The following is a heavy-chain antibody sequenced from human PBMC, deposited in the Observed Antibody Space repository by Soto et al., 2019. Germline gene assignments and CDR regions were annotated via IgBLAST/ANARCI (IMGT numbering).Heavy chain of an antibody. J-gene: IGHJ4*02. D-gene: IGHD3-22*01. CDR2: ISGSGGST. V-gene: IGHV3-23*01. CDR1: GFTFSSYA. CDR3: AKVQNYYDSSGPLDY. Sequence: QSGGSLRLSCAASGFTFSSYAMSWVRQAPGKGLEWVSAISGSGGSTYYADSVKGRFTISRDNSKNTLYLQMNSLRAEDTAVYYCAKVQNYYDSSGPLDYWGQGTLVTVSS.